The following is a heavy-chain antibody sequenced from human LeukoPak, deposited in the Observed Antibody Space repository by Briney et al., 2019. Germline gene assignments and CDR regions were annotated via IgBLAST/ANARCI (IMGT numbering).Heavy chain of an antibody. Sequence: GGSLRLSCAASGFTFSSYTMHWVRQAPGKGLEWVSAISGSGGSTYYADSVKGRFTISRDNSKNTLYLQMNSLRAEDTAVYYCAKGGSYRIPAFDYWGQGTLVTVSS. D-gene: IGHD1-26*01. V-gene: IGHV3-23*01. CDR2: ISGSGGST. CDR3: AKGGSYRIPAFDY. J-gene: IGHJ4*02. CDR1: GFTFSSYT.